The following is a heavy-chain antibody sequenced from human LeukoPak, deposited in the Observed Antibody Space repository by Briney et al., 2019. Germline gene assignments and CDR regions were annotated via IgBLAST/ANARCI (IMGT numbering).Heavy chain of an antibody. CDR3: AGDPIGYDSSGYLNWFDP. J-gene: IGHJ5*02. CDR1: GYTFTGYY. V-gene: IGHV1-2*02. CDR2: INPNSGGT. D-gene: IGHD3-22*01. Sequence: ASVTVSCKASGYTFTGYYMHWLRQAPGQGLEWMGWINPNSGGTNYAQQFQGRVNMTRDTSISTAYMELSRLRSDDTAVYYCAGDPIGYDSSGYLNWFDPWGQGTLVSVSS.